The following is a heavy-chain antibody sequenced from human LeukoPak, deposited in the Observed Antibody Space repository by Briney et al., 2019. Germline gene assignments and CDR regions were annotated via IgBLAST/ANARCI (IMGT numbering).Heavy chain of an antibody. V-gene: IGHV4-39*01. D-gene: IGHD3-10*01. Sequence: PSETLSLTCTVSGGSISSSSYYWGWIRQPPGKGLEWIGSIYYSGSTYYNPSLKSRVTISVDTSKNPFSRTLSSVTPADTAVYYGARHVGPFDPWGQGTLVTVSS. CDR1: GGSISSSSYY. CDR3: ARHVGPFDP. CDR2: IYYSGST. J-gene: IGHJ5*02.